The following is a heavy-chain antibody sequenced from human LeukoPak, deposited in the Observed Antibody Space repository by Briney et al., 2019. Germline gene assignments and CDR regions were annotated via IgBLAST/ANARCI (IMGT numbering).Heavy chain of an antibody. D-gene: IGHD4-17*01. V-gene: IGHV1-8*01. CDR3: ARGPPNYGDYGGYYYYGMDV. J-gene: IGHJ6*02. CDR2: MNPNSGNT. Sequence: ASVKVSCKASGYTFTSYDINWVRQATGQGLEWMGWMNPNSGNTGYAQKFQGRVTMTRNTSISTAYMELSSLRSEDTAAYYCARGPPNYGDYGGYYYYGMDVWGQGTTVTVSS. CDR1: GYTFTSYD.